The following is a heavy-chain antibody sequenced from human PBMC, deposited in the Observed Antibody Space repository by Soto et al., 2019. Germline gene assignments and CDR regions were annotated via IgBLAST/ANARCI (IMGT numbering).Heavy chain of an antibody. CDR1: GFTFSSYS. CDR3: AREIVWNGGSFEY. CDR2: ISSSRSTI. J-gene: IGHJ4*02. V-gene: IGHV3-48*02. Sequence: EVQLVESGGGLVQPGGSLRLSCAASGFTFSSYSMNWVRQAPGKGLEWVADISSSRSTIYYADSVKGRFTISRDNAKNSLYLQMNSLRDEETAGDYRAREIVWNGGSFEYWGQGTLVHVSS. D-gene: IGHD1-1*01.